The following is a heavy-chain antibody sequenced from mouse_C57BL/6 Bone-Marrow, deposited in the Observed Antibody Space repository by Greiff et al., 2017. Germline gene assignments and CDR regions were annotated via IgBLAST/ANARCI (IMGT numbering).Heavy chain of an antibody. Sequence: QVQLQQSGAELARPGASVKLSCKASGYPFTSYGISWVKQRTGQGLEWIGEIYPRSGNTYYNEKFKGKDTLTADKSSSTAYMELRSLTSEDSAVYFCDYYGSSYFDYWGQGTTLTVSS. J-gene: IGHJ2*01. D-gene: IGHD1-1*01. CDR2: IYPRSGNT. CDR3: DYYGSSYFDY. V-gene: IGHV1-81*01. CDR1: GYPFTSYG.